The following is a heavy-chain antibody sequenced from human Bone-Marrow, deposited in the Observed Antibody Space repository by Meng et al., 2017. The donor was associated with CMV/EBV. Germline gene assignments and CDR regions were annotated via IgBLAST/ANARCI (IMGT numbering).Heavy chain of an antibody. CDR2: IYYSGST. J-gene: IGHJ6*02. CDR3: ARDRWLYYYGVYYYYGMDV. CDR1: GGSISSSSYY. D-gene: IGHD3-10*01. Sequence: SETLSLTCTVSGGSISSSSYYWGWIRQPPGKGLEWIGSIYYSGSTYYNPSLKSRVTISVDTSKNQFSLKLSSVTAADTAVYYCARDRWLYYYGVYYYYGMDVWGQGTTVTVYS. V-gene: IGHV4-39*07.